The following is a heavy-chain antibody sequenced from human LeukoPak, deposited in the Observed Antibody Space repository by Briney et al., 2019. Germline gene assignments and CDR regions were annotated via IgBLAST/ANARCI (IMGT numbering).Heavy chain of an antibody. CDR3: ARDRYSYGFALDC. J-gene: IGHJ4*02. CDR2: VYSGGST. D-gene: IGHD5-18*01. CDR1: GFTVSNNY. V-gene: IGHV3-66*02. Sequence: GGSLRLSCAACGFTVSNNYMSWVRQAPGKGLEWVSVVYSGGSTYSVDSVKGRFTISRDNSKNTLYLQMNSLRAEDSAVYYCARDRYSYGFALDCWGQGTLVTVSS.